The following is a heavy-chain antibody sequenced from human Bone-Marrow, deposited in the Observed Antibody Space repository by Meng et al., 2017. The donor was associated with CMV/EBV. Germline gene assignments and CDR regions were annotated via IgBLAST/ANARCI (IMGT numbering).Heavy chain of an antibody. CDR2: ITPVCETA. Sequence: SVKVSCKASGGTFTSSSLMWVRQAPGQGLEWMGGITPVCETADYAQKFRDRVSITMDASETSAYMEMTSLGSEYKAVYFFARGPRIIVWGVFIWPLEAWGQGTLVTVSS. V-gene: IGHV1-69*05. J-gene: IGHJ5*02. D-gene: IGHD3-10*01. CDR1: GGTFTSSS. CDR3: ARGPRIIVWGVFIWPLEA.